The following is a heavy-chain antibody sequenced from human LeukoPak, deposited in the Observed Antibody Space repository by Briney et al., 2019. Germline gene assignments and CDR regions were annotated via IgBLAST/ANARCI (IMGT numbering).Heavy chain of an antibody. CDR2: ISSSGSTI. CDR3: ARDNVRKDDY. D-gene: IGHD2-8*01. Sequence: GGSLRLSCAASGFTFSSCSINWVRQAPGKGLEWLSYISSSGSTIYADSVRGRFTISRDNAKNSLYLQMNSLRAEDTAVYYCARDNVRKDDYWGQGTLVTVSS. V-gene: IGHV3-48*01. CDR1: GFTFSSCS. J-gene: IGHJ4*02.